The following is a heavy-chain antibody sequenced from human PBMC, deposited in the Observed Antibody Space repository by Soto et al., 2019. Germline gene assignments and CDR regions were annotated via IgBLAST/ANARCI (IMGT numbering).Heavy chain of an antibody. Sequence: ASGTPSLTRAVYGGAFSGYYWSWVPQPPGEGVEWVWVINHSGSPNYNPSRESRVTISVDTSKNQFSLKLSSVTAADTAVYYCARGRNGAGDFWSGYYPPYYMDVWGKGTTVTVSS. CDR2: INHSGSP. D-gene: IGHD3-3*01. CDR3: ARGRNGAGDFWSGYYPPYYMDV. CDR1: GGAFSGYY. V-gene: IGHV4-34*01. J-gene: IGHJ6*03.